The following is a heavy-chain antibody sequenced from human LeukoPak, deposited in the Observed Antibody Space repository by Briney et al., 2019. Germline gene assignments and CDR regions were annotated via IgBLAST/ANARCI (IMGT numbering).Heavy chain of an antibody. J-gene: IGHJ5*02. CDR3: AKRAYYYDSSGSPTNWCDP. V-gene: IGHV3-30*18. D-gene: IGHD3-22*01. CDR2: ISYNGSTK. CDR1: GFTFSSYD. Sequence: PARTLTLSCAASGFTFSSYDMHWVRQPPGKGLEWVADISYNGSTKYYADSVKGRFTLSRGNSKNALYLQMNSLRAEDTAVYYCAKRAYYYDSSGSPTNWCDPWGEGTLVTVSS.